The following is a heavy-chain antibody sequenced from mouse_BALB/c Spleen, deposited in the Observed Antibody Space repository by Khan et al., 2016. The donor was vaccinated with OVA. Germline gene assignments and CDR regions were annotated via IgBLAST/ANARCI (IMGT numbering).Heavy chain of an antibody. CDR1: GFTFSAYG. CDR3: ASFLRGSFDY. CDR2: ISGDGCYT. J-gene: IGHJ3*01. Sequence: EVQLLESGGGLVRPGGSLKLSCAASGFTFSAYGMSWVRQSPDKGLEWVATISGDGCYTYYPDSLKGRFIISRDNAKNTLYLQMPSLMSEDTAMCSCASFLRGSFDYWGPGTTVTVSA. V-gene: IGHV5-6*03.